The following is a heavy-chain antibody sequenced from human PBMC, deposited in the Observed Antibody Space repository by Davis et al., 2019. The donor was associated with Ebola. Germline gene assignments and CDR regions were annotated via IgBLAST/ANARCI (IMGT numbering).Heavy chain of an antibody. CDR2: ISAYNGNT. J-gene: IGHJ6*02. CDR1: GYTFTSYG. Sequence: ASVKVSCKASGYTFTSYGISWVRQAPGQGLEWMGWISAYNGNTNYAQKLQGRVTMTRDTSISTAYMELSSLASEDTAVYYCARKNAMDVWGQGTTVTVSS. V-gene: IGHV1-18*01. CDR3: ARKNAMDV.